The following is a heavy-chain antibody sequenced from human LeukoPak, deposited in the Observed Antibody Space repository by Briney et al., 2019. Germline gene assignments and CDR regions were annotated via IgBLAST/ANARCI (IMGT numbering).Heavy chain of an antibody. V-gene: IGHV3-23*01. CDR3: AREHWDFDY. CDR1: GFNFSSYA. CDR2: ISGSGEST. J-gene: IGHJ4*02. Sequence: GGSLRLSCAASGFNFSSYAMTWVRQAPGKGLEWVSEISGSGESTYYGDSVKGRFPISRDNSKNTLYLQMNSLRAGDTAIYYCAREHWDFDYWGQGTLVTVSS. D-gene: IGHD7-27*01.